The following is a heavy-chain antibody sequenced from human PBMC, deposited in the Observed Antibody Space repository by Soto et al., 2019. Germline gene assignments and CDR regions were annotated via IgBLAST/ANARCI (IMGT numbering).Heavy chain of an antibody. D-gene: IGHD5-12*01. CDR3: ARDVGYTGYEEGNPFDI. CDR1: GISIGRHY. Sequence: SDTLSLTCTVSGISIGRHYWSWIRQSAGKGLEWIGRMYNTGTTDYNPSLKSRLSMSIDTSKNHFALRLSSVTAADTAVYYCARDVGYTGYEEGNPFDIWGQGTMVTV. J-gene: IGHJ3*02. CDR2: MYNTGTT. V-gene: IGHV4-4*07.